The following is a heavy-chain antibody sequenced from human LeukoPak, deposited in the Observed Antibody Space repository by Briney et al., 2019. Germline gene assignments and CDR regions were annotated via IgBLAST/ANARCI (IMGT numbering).Heavy chain of an antibody. CDR3: ASLGANSNYYDSSGYYYV. V-gene: IGHV1-18*01. CDR1: GYTFTSYG. Sequence: GASVKVSCKASGYTFTSYGISWVRQAPGQGLEWMGWISAYNGNTNYAQKLQGRVTMTTDTSTSTAYMELRSLRSDDTAVYYCASLGANSNYYDSSGYYYVWGQGTLVTVSS. D-gene: IGHD3-22*01. J-gene: IGHJ4*02. CDR2: ISAYNGNT.